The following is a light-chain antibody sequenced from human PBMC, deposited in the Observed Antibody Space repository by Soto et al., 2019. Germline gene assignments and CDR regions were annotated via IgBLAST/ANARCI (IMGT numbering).Light chain of an antibody. Sequence: DVVMTQSPLSLPVTLGQPASISCRSSQSLLYSDGNTHLNWFHQRPGQSPRHLIHKVSNRDSELPDRFSGIGSGTDFTLKISRVEAEDVGVYYCMLGTHWPPYTFGQGTELEFK. V-gene: IGKV2-30*01. CDR3: MLGTHWPPYT. CDR2: KVS. J-gene: IGKJ2*01. CDR1: QSLLYSDGNTH.